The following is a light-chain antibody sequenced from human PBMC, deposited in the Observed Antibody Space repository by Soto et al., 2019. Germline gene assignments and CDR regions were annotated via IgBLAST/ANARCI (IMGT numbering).Light chain of an antibody. CDR3: LAWDSNTAVV. J-gene: IGLJ2*01. CDR1: KLGDKY. Sequence: SYELTQPPSVSVSPGQTASITCSGDKLGDKYACWYQQKPGQSPLLVIYQDTKRPSGIPERFSGSNSGNTAPLTISGTQAMDEADYYCLAWDSNTAVVFGGGTKLTVL. V-gene: IGLV3-1*01. CDR2: QDT.